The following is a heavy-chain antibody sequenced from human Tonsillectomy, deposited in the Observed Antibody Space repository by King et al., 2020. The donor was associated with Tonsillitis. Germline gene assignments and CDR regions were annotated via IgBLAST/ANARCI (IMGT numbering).Heavy chain of an antibody. CDR3: SRQHYLLVLVFDYFYFAV. V-gene: IGHV3-11*01. Sequence: QVQLVESGGGLVKPGGSVRLSCAASGFTFSDYHMAWVRQAPGKGLEWIAYISGSSKTIKYADSMKGRFSISRDNAKNSLSLHINSLSAEDTAVYYCSRQHYLLVLVFDYFYFAVWGKGTTVTVSS. CDR1: GFTFSDYH. D-gene: IGHD1-26*01. J-gene: IGHJ6*03. CDR2: ISGSSKTI.